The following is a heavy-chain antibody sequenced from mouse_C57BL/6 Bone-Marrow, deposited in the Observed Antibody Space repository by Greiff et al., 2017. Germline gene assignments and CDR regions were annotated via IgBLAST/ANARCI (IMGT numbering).Heavy chain of an antibody. Sequence: VQLQESGAALVRPGTSVKMSCKASGYTFTNYWIGWAKQRPGHGLEWIGDIYPGGGYTNYNEKFKGKATLTADKSSSTAYMQYSSLTSEDSAIYYCARETYGSSYFAYWGQGTLVTVSA. J-gene: IGHJ3*01. V-gene: IGHV1-63*01. CDR2: IYPGGGYT. D-gene: IGHD1-1*01. CDR3: ARETYGSSYFAY. CDR1: GYTFTNYW.